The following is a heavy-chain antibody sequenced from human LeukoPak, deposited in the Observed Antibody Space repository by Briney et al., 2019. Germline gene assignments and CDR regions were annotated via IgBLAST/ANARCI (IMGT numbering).Heavy chain of an antibody. CDR2: IYSGGST. Sequence: GGSLRLSCAASGSTVSSNYMSWVRQAPGKGLEWVSVIYSGGSTYYADSVKGRFTISRDNSKNTLYLQMSSLRAEDTAVYYCARDIQTGSAAAGTVGYWGQGTLVTVSS. D-gene: IGHD6-13*01. CDR1: GSTVSSNY. J-gene: IGHJ4*02. CDR3: ARDIQTGSAAAGTVGY. V-gene: IGHV3-53*01.